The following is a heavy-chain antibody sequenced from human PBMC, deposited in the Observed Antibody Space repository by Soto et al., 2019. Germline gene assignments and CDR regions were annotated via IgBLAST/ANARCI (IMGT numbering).Heavy chain of an antibody. D-gene: IGHD3-22*01. V-gene: IGHV3-30-3*01. CDR3: ARVASGYYPIDS. Sequence: QVQLVESGGGVVQPGRSLRLSCAASGFTFSTYAMQWVRQAPGKGLEWVAVISYDGNNKYYADSVKGRFTISRDNSKNTVLLQMNSLRVEDTAVYYCARVASGYYPIDSWGQGTLVSVSS. CDR1: GFTFSTYA. J-gene: IGHJ4*02. CDR2: ISYDGNNK.